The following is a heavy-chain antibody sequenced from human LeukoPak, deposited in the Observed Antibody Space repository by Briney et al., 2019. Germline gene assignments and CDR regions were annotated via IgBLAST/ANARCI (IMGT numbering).Heavy chain of an antibody. D-gene: IGHD3-22*01. CDR3: ARAYYYDSSGYYNFDY. Sequence: ASMKVSCKASGYTFTSYYMHWVRQAPGQGLEWMGIINPSGGSTSYAQKFQGRVTMTRDTSTSTVYMELSSLRSEDTAVYYCARAYYYDSSGYYNFDYWGQGTLVTVSS. J-gene: IGHJ4*02. CDR2: INPSGGST. V-gene: IGHV1-46*03. CDR1: GYTFTSYY.